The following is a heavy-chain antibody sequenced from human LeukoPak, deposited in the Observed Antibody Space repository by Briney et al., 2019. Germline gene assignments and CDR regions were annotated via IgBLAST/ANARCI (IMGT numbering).Heavy chain of an antibody. J-gene: IGHJ5*02. CDR1: GFTVDSNY. CDR3: ARVAGESPRWFDP. V-gene: IGHV3-53*01. Sequence: GGSLRLSCAASGFTVDSNYLSWVRQAPGKGLEWVSTIYTGGNTYYAASVKGRFTISRDNAKNTLYLQMNSLRVEDTAVYYCARVAGESPRWFDPWGQGTLVTVSS. CDR2: IYTGGNT. D-gene: IGHD3-10*01.